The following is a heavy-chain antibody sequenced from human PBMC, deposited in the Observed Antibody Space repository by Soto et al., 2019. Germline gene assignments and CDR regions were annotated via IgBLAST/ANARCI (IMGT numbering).Heavy chain of an antibody. J-gene: IGHJ4*02. V-gene: IGHV1-18*01. D-gene: IGHD6-19*01. CDR2: ISAYNGNT. CDR3: ARRNWLRSPGIAVAGPVHY. Sequence: ASAKVSCEASGYTNTSYGISWVRLAPRQGLEWMGWISAYNGNTNYAQKLQGRVTMTTDTSTSTAYMELRSLRSDDTAVYYCARRNWLRSPGIAVAGPVHYWGQGTLVTVSS. CDR1: GYTNTSYG.